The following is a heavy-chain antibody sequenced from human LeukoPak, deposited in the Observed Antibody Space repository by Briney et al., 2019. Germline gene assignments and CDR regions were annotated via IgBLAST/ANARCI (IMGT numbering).Heavy chain of an antibody. Sequence: GGSLRLSCAASGFTFSSYTMNWVRQAPGKGLEWVSSISSSSRYIYYADSVKGRFTISRDTAKNSLYLQMNSLRAEDTALYYCATTGRYYYYGLDVWGQGTTVTVSS. CDR2: ISSSSRYI. CDR1: GFTFSSYT. V-gene: IGHV3-21*01. CDR3: ATTGRYYYYGLDV. D-gene: IGHD1-14*01. J-gene: IGHJ6*02.